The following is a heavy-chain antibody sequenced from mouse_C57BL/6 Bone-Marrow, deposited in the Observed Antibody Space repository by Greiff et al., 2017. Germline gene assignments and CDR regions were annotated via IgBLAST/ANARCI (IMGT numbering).Heavy chain of an antibody. CDR3: ARKGVADY. D-gene: IGHD1-3*01. CDR2: INPGSGGT. CDR1: GYAFTNYL. V-gene: IGHV1-54*01. J-gene: IGHJ2*01. Sequence: VQLQQSGAELVRPGTSVKVSCKASGYAFTNYLIEWVKQRPGRGLEWIGVINPGSGGTNYNEKFKGKATLTADKSSSTAYMQLSSLTSEDSAVYFCARKGVADYWGQGTTLTVSS.